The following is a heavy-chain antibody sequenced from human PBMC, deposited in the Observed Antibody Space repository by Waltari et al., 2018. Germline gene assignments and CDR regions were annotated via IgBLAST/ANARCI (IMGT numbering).Heavy chain of an antibody. J-gene: IGHJ4*02. V-gene: IGHV1-69*12. CDR3: ARDSRYYGSGSYTPHY. Sequence: QVQLVQSGAEVKKPGSSVKVSCKASGGTFSSYAISWVRQAPGQGLDWMGGSLPIFGSEKYEQKFQGRVTITADESTGTAYMELSSLRSEDTAVYYCARDSRYYGSGSYTPHYWGQGTLVTVSS. D-gene: IGHD3-10*01. CDR2: SLPIFGSE. CDR1: GGTFSSYA.